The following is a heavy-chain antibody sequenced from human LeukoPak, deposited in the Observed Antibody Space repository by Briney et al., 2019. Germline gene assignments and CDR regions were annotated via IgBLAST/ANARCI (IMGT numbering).Heavy chain of an antibody. Sequence: GGSLRLSCAASGFTFSSYAMNWDRQAPGKGLEWVSSISSSSSYIYYADSVKGRFTISRDNAKNSLYLQMNSLRAEDTAVYYCARGGYCSGGSCYWFDPWGQGTTVTVSS. CDR3: ARGGYCSGGSCYWFDP. D-gene: IGHD2-15*01. CDR1: GFTFSSYA. CDR2: ISSSSSYI. V-gene: IGHV3-21*01. J-gene: IGHJ5*01.